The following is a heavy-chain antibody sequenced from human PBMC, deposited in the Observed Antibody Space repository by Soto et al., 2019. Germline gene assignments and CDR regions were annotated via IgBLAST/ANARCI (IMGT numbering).Heavy chain of an antibody. CDR3: ASLNYCSSTSCYYYYGLDV. Sequence: SETLSLTCAVYGGSFSGYYWSWIRQPPGKGLEWIGEINHSGSTNYNPSLKSRVTISVDTSKNQFSLKLSSVTAADAAVYYCASLNYCSSTSCYYYYGLDVWGQGTTVTVSS. CDR1: GGSFSGYY. CDR2: INHSGST. D-gene: IGHD2-2*01. J-gene: IGHJ6*02. V-gene: IGHV4-34*01.